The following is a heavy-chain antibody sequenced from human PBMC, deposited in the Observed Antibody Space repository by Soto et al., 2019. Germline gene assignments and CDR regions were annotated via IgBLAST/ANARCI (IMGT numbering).Heavy chain of an antibody. CDR1: GFTSGNYA. Sequence: HPGGSVRLSCSISGFTSGNYAMNWVRQAPGKGLEWLSVISGSGLIAYYADSVKGRFTVSSDKPKSTVVLQLTNLTLEDTAIYYCAQAERCWVPFRWGQGTLVTVSS. CDR2: ISGSGLIA. V-gene: IGHV3-23*01. D-gene: IGHD2-8*01. J-gene: IGHJ4*02. CDR3: AQAERCWVPFR.